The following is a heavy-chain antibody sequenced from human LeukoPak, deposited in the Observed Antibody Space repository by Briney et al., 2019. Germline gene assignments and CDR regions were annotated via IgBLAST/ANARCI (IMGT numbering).Heavy chain of an antibody. D-gene: IGHD6-13*01. J-gene: IGHJ4*02. Sequence: ASVKVSCKASGYTFTSYAMHWVRQAPGQRLEWMGWINAGNDNTKYSQKFQGRVTITRDTSASTAYMELSSLRSEDTAVYYCARGQLDTHFDYWGQGTLVTVSS. CDR2: INAGNDNT. CDR1: GYTFTSYA. V-gene: IGHV1-3*01. CDR3: ARGQLDTHFDY.